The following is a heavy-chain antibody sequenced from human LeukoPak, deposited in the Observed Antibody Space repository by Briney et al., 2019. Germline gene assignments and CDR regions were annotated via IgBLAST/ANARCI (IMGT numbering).Heavy chain of an antibody. CDR2: IYSGGST. V-gene: IGHV3-53*01. Sequence: PGGSLRLSCAASGFTVSSNYMSWVRQAPGKGLEWVSVIYSGGSTYYADSVKGRFTISRDNSKNTLYLQMNSLRAVDTAVYYCASLRGSYSFYYYYMDVWGKGTTVTVSS. J-gene: IGHJ6*03. CDR3: ASLRGSYSFYYYYMDV. CDR1: GFTVSSNY. D-gene: IGHD3-16*01.